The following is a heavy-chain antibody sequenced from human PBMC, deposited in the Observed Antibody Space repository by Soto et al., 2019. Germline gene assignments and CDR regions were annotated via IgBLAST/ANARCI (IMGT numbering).Heavy chain of an antibody. CDR3: GRGGNGGNSVRWFDP. J-gene: IGHJ5*02. Sequence: ASVKVSCKVSGYTLTELSMHWVRQAPGKGLEWMGGFDPEDGETIYAQKFQGRVTMTTDTSTDTAYMELSSLRSEDTAVYYCGRGGNGGNSVRWFDPWGQGTLVTVSS. CDR2: FDPEDGET. D-gene: IGHD2-21*02. CDR1: GYTLTELS. V-gene: IGHV1-24*01.